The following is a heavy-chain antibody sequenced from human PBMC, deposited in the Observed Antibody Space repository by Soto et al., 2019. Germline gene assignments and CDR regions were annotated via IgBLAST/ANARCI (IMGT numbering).Heavy chain of an antibody. V-gene: IGHV1-2*02. CDR3: ARVGSSGTVHIWFDP. D-gene: IGHD3-22*01. J-gene: IGHJ5*02. Sequence: AASLKVSCKASGYTFTGYYMHWVRRAPGQGLEWMGWINPNSGGTNYAQKFQGRVTMTRDTSISTAYMELSRLRSDDTAVYYCARVGSSGTVHIWFDPWGQGTLVTVSS. CDR2: INPNSGGT. CDR1: GYTFTGYY.